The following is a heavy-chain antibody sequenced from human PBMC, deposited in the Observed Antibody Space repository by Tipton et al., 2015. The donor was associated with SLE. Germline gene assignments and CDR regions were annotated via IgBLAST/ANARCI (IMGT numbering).Heavy chain of an antibody. CDR1: GGSFSGYY. D-gene: IGHD6-19*01. CDR3: ARVSSGWYGAEYFQH. Sequence: TLSLTCAVYGGSFSGYYWSWIRQPPGKGLEWIGEINHSGSTNYNPSLKSRVTISVDTSKNQFSLKLSSVTAADTAVYYCARVSSGWYGAEYFQHWGQGNLFTISS. J-gene: IGHJ1*01. V-gene: IGHV4-34*01. CDR2: INHSGST.